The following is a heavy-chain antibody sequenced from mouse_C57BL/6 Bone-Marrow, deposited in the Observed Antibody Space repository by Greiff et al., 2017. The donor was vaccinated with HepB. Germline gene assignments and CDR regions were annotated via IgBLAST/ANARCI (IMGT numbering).Heavy chain of an antibody. CDR1: GYTFTEYT. CDR2: FYPGSGSI. V-gene: IGHV1-62-2*01. CDR3: ARHEGREGYYYGPFAY. J-gene: IGHJ3*01. D-gene: IGHD1-1*01. Sequence: VQLQESGAELVKPGASVKLSCKASGYTFTEYTIHWVKQRSGQGLEWIGWFYPGSGSIKYNEKFKDKATLTADKSSSTVYMELSRLTSEDSAVYFCARHEGREGYYYGPFAYWGQGTLVTVSA.